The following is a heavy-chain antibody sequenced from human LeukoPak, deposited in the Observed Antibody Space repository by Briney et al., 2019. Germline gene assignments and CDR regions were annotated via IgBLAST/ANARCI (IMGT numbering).Heavy chain of an antibody. D-gene: IGHD6-13*01. V-gene: IGHV3-33*01. CDR2: IWYDGSNK. CDR1: GFTFESYG. Sequence: PGGSLRLSCVASGFTFESYGMHWVRQAPGKGLEWGAIIWYDGSNKYYADFVKGRFTTSRDNSKNTLYLQMNSLRADDTAVYYCARVSGYSGTWYVDYWGQGTLVTVSS. J-gene: IGHJ4*02. CDR3: ARVSGYSGTWYVDY.